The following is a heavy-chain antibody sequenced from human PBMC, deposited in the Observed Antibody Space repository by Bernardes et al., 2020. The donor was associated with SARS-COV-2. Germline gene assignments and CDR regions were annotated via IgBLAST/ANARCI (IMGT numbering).Heavy chain of an antibody. Sequence: SETLSLTCTVSGGSISSSSYYWGWIRQPPGKGLEWIGSIYYSGSSYYNPSLKSRVTISVDTSKNQFSLKLSSVTAADTAVYYCARGGYRATWIQIWLSPPFDYWGQGTLVTVSS. CDR3: ARGGYRATWIQIWLSPPFDY. CDR1: GGSISSSSYY. J-gene: IGHJ4*02. CDR2: IYYSGSS. D-gene: IGHD5-18*01. V-gene: IGHV4-39*01.